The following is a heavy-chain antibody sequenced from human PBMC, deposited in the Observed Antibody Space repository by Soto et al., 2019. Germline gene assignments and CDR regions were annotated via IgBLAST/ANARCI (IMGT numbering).Heavy chain of an antibody. Sequence: QVQLVQSGAEVKKPGASVKVSCKASGYTFTSYGISWVRQAPGQGLEWMGWISAYNGNTNYAQKLQGRVTMTTDTSTSTAYMELRSLRSDDTAVYYCARDSYDFWSGYREPFDSWGQGTLVTVSS. D-gene: IGHD3-3*01. CDR2: ISAYNGNT. CDR1: GYTFTSYG. CDR3: ARDSYDFWSGYREPFDS. J-gene: IGHJ4*02. V-gene: IGHV1-18*01.